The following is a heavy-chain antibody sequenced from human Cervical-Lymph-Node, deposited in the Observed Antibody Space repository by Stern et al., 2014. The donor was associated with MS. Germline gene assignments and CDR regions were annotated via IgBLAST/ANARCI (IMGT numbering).Heavy chain of an antibody. V-gene: IGHV3-66*02. Sequence: ELQLVESGGGLVQPGGSLRLSCAVSGFTVSSNYMSWVRQAPGKGLESVSVIYSGGSTYYADSVKGRFTISRDNSKNTLYLQMNSLRAEDTAVYYCARDRRYCSGVNCYSGADYWGQGTLVTVSS. CDR3: ARDRRYCSGVNCYSGADY. J-gene: IGHJ4*02. D-gene: IGHD2-15*01. CDR2: IYSGGST. CDR1: GFTVSSNY.